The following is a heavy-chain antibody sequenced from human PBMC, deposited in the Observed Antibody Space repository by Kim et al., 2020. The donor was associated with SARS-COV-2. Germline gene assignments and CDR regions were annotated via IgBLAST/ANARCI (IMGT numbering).Heavy chain of an antibody. Sequence: SETLSLTCTVSGGSISSYYWSWIRQPPGKGLEWIGYIYYSGSTNYNPSLKSRVTISVDTSKNKFSLKLSSVTAADTAAYYCGREDRLTGYSYLFDVWGPG. CDR1: GGSISSYY. CDR2: IYYSGST. D-gene: IGHD3-9*01. CDR3: GREDRLTGYSYLFDV. J-gene: IGHJ3*01. V-gene: IGHV4-59*13.